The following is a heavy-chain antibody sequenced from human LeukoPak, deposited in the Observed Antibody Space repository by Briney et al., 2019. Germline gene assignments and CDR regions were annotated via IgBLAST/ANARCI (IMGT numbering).Heavy chain of an antibody. CDR2: ISSSSSYI. CDR3: ARDGSSGWSGTAFDI. V-gene: IGHV3-21*01. Sequence: AGGSLRLSCAASGFTFSSYSMNWVRQAPGKGLEWVSSISSSSSYIYYADSVKGRFTISRDNAKNSLYLQMNSLRAEDTAVYYCARDGSSGWSGTAFDIWGQGTMVTVSS. CDR1: GFTFSSYS. J-gene: IGHJ3*02. D-gene: IGHD6-19*01.